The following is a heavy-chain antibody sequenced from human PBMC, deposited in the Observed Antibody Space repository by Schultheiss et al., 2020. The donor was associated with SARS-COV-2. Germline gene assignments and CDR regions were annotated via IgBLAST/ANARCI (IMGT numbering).Heavy chain of an antibody. CDR2: INHSGST. V-gene: IGHV4-34*01. D-gene: IGHD3-10*01. J-gene: IGHJ4*02. CDR1: GGSFSGYY. CDR3: AGGGSVGSQPEDY. Sequence: SQTLSLTCAVYGGSFSGYYWSWIRQPPGKGLEWIGEINHSGSTNYNPSLKSRVTISVDTSKNQFSLKLSSVTAADTAVYYCAGGGSVGSQPEDYWGQGTLVTVSS.